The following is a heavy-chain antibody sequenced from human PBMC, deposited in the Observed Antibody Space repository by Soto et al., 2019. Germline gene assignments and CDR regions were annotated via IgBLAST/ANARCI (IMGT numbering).Heavy chain of an antibody. CDR3: ARSDGIDRVLDI. CDR1: GFSFSSYS. D-gene: IGHD2-21*01. Sequence: EAQLVESGGGLVKPGGSLRLSCAASGFSFSSYSMNWVRQAPGKGLEWVSSISSTSIYIHYADSLKGRFTISRDNANNSLYLQMNSLRAEDTAVYYCARSDGIDRVLDIWGQGTRVTVSA. CDR2: ISSTSIYI. V-gene: IGHV3-21*01. J-gene: IGHJ3*02.